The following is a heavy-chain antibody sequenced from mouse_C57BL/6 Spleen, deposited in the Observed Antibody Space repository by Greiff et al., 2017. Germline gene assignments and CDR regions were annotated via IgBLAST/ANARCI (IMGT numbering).Heavy chain of an antibody. V-gene: IGHV1-55*01. CDR2: IYPGSGST. CDR3: ARTTTVVEEDYYAMDY. CDR1: GYTFTSYW. D-gene: IGHD1-1*01. Sequence: VQLQQPGAELVKPGASVKMSCKASGYTFTSYWITWVKQRPGQGLEWIGDIYPGSGSTNYNEKFKSKATLTVDTSSSTAYMQLSSLTSEDSAVYYCARTTTVVEEDYYAMDYWGQGTSVTVSS. J-gene: IGHJ4*01.